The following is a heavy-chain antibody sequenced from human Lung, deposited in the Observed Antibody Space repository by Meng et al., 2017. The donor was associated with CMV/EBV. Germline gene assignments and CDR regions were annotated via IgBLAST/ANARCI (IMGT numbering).Heavy chain of an antibody. D-gene: IGHD4-23*01. CDR3: ARPGSYGGTPYYFDY. CDR1: GFTFSSYA. V-gene: IGHV3-30-3*01. Sequence: PCAASGFTFSSYAMHWVRQAPGTGLEWVAVISYDGSNKYYADSVKGRFTISRDNSKNTLYLQMNSLRAEDTAVYYCARPGSYGGTPYYFDYWGQGTLVTVSS. CDR2: ISYDGSNK. J-gene: IGHJ4*02.